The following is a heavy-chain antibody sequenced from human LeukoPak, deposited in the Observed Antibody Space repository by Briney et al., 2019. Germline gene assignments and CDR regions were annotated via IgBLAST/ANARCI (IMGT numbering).Heavy chain of an antibody. CDR3: ARVRGGASLYDAFGI. J-gene: IGHJ3*02. Sequence: SPLFFSYAACCGSFSGCNWCLIRLPPGKGLGLGVIYTSGSDPRYSPSFQGQVTISADKSISTVYLQWSSLKASDTAMYYCARVRGGASLYDAFGIWGQGTMVTVSS. CDR1: CCGSFSGC. CDR2: IYTSGSDP. D-gene: IGHD3-10*01. V-gene: IGHV5-51*01.